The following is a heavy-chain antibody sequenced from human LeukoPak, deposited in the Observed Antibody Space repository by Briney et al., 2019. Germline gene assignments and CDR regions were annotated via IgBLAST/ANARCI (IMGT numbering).Heavy chain of an antibody. V-gene: IGHV1-8*03. CDR2: MNPNSGNT. CDR1: GYTFTSYE. CDR3: ARGLRGNY. Sequence: GASVKVSCKASGYTFTSYEINWVRQATGQGLEWTGWMNPNSGNTGYAQKFQGRVSITRNSSISTVYMELSSLRSEDTAVYYCARGLRGNYWGQGTLVTVSS. D-gene: IGHD3-16*01. J-gene: IGHJ4*02.